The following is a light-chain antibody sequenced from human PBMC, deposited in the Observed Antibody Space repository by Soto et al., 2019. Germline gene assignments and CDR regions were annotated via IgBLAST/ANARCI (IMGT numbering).Light chain of an antibody. CDR2: DAS. CDR1: QSVNIY. J-gene: IGKJ5*01. Sequence: SGLTQWAGTISLSPGERATLSCRASQSVNIYLAWYQQKPGQAPRLLIYDASTRATGIPARFSGSGSGTEFTLTICSLQSEDFAVYYCQQYNNWPPITFGQGTRLEIK. CDR3: QQYNNWPPIT. V-gene: IGKV3-15*01.